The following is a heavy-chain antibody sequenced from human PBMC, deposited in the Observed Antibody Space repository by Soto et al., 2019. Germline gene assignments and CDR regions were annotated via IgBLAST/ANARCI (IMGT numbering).Heavy chain of an antibody. Sequence: SETLSLTCTVSGGSISSGGYYWSWIRQHPGKGLEWIGYIYYSGSTYYDPSLKSRVTISVDTSKNQFSLKLSSVTAAGTAVYYCATYGGDTGRFDYWGQGTLVTVSS. CDR2: IYYSGST. V-gene: IGHV4-31*03. CDR1: GGSISSGGYY. D-gene: IGHD4-17*01. J-gene: IGHJ4*02. CDR3: ATYGGDTGRFDY.